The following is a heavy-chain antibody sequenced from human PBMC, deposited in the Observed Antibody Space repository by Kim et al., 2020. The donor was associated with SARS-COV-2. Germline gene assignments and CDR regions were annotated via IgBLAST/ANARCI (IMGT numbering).Heavy chain of an antibody. CDR3: ARGVFDF. CDR1: GFIFNKYG. J-gene: IGHJ4*02. V-gene: IGHV3-21*01. Sequence: GGSLRLSCVASGFIFNKYGMIWVRQAPGKGLEWVSSISGTTPYTHYADSVKGRFTITRDDSKKTLYLQLNSLRVEDKAIYFCARGVFDFWGQGVLVTVSS. CDR2: ISGTTPYT.